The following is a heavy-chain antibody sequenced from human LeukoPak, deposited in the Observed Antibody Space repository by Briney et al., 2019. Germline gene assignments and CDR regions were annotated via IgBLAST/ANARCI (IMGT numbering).Heavy chain of an antibody. CDR1: GYTFTSYG. J-gene: IGHJ4*02. CDR3: ARAATELVPAAPCDY. CDR2: IIPIFGTA. V-gene: IGHV1-69*13. D-gene: IGHD2-2*01. Sequence: GASVKVSCKASGYTFTSYGISWVRQAPGQGLEWMGGIIPIFGTANYAQKFQGRVTITADESTSTAYMELSSLRSEDTAVYYCARAATELVPAAPCDYWGQGTLVTVSS.